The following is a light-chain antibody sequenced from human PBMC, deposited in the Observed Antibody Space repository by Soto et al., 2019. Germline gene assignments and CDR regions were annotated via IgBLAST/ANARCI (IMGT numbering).Light chain of an antibody. CDR2: DAS. V-gene: IGKV3-20*01. Sequence: EIVLTQSPGTLSLSPVERATLSCRASQSVSSSYLAWYQQKPGQAPRLLIYDASSRATGIPDRFSGGGSGTDFTLTISRLEPEDFAVYYCQQVSSYPLTFGGGTKVDIK. CDR3: QQVSSYPLT. CDR1: QSVSSSY. J-gene: IGKJ4*01.